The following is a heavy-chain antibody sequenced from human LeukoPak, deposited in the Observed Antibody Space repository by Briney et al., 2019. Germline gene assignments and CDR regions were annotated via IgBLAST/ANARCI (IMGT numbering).Heavy chain of an antibody. CDR3: AKGSSVAGTIFGY. CDR2: ISSSSSYI. Sequence: GGSLRLSCAASGFTFSSYSMNWVRQAPGKGLEWVSSISSSSSYIYYADSVKGRFTISRDNSKNTLYLQMNSLRAEDTAVYYCAKGSSVAGTIFGYWGQGTLVTVSS. J-gene: IGHJ4*02. CDR1: GFTFSSYS. D-gene: IGHD6-19*01. V-gene: IGHV3-21*01.